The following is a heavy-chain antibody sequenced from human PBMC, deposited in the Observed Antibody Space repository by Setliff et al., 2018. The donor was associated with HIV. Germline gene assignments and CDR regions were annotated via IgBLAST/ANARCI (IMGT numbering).Heavy chain of an antibody. V-gene: IGHV4-39*07. D-gene: IGHD4-17*01. J-gene: IGHJ4*02. CDR2: IYYSGTT. CDR3: AREIYGGNSRPFDY. Sequence: SETLSLTCTVSGGSISSTSYYWGWIRQSPGKGLEWIGSIYYSGTTYYNPSLKSRATVSVDTSKNQFSLKLSSVTAADTAVYYCAREIYGGNSRPFDYWGQGTLVTVSS. CDR1: GGSISSTSYY.